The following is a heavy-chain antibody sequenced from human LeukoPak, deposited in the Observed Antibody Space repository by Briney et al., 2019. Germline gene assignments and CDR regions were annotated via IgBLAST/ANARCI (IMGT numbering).Heavy chain of an antibody. D-gene: IGHD3-22*01. CDR3: AKVGVPSMIVVVITTTWDY. J-gene: IGHJ4*02. V-gene: IGHV3-23*01. CDR2: ISASGSNP. Sequence: GGSLRLSCAASGFALSSYGISWVRQAPGKGLERVPAISASGSNPHYSDSVKGRFFISRDNSENTVYLQMKSLRAEDTAVYYCAKVGVPSMIVVVITTTWDYWGQGTLVTVSS. CDR1: GFALSSYG.